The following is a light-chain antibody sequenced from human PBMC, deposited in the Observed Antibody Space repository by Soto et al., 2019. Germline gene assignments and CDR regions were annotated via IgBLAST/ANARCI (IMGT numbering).Light chain of an antibody. CDR3: QQVHSYPLT. J-gene: IGKJ4*01. Sequence: DILLTQSPSFLSASLGDRVTIPCRASQDISSYLVWYQQKPGKAPELLIYVASTLQSGVPSRFSGSGSGTEFTLTISSLQPEDFATYYCQQVHSYPLTFGGGTKVEIK. CDR1: QDISSY. V-gene: IGKV1-9*01. CDR2: VAS.